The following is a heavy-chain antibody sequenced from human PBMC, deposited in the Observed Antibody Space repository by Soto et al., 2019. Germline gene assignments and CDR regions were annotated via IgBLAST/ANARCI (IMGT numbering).Heavy chain of an antibody. CDR1: GFTFSSYA. J-gene: IGHJ4*02. CDR2: VRGNGDPP. D-gene: IGHD1-20*01. CDR3: VKSRGRNNFGFFD. V-gene: IGHV3-64D*06. Sequence: GSLRLSCSASGFTFSSYAMHWVRQAPGKGLEYVSGVRGNGDPPFYADSVKGRFTISRENSKNTLYLQMSSLSADDTAVYYCVKSRGRNNFGFFDCGQGALVTVCS.